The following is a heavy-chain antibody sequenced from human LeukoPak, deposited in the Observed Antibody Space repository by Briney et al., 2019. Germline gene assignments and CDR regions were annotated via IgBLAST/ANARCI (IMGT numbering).Heavy chain of an antibody. J-gene: IGHJ3*02. CDR3: HFGARTYYYDSSGYYRDAFDI. CDR2: IKSKTDGGTT. Sequence: KSGGSLRLSCAASGFTFSNAWMSWVRQAPRKGLEWVGRIKSKTDGGTTDYAAPVKGRFTISRDDSKNTLYLQMNSLKTEDTAVYYCHFGARTYYYDSSGYYRDAFDIWGQGTMVTVSS. D-gene: IGHD3-22*01. V-gene: IGHV3-15*01. CDR1: GFTFSNAW.